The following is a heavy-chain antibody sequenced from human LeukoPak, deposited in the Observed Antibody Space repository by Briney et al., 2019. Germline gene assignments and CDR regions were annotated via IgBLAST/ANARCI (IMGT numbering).Heavy chain of an antibody. CDR1: GFTFSSYA. J-gene: IGHJ3*02. Sequence: GGSLRLSCAASGFTFSSYAMHWVRQAPGKGLEYVSAISSNGGSTYYANSVKGRFTISRDNSKNTLYLQMGSLRAEDMAVYYCARVDNNYGDYPGAFDIWGQGTMVTVSS. CDR3: ARVDNNYGDYPGAFDI. V-gene: IGHV3-64*01. D-gene: IGHD4-17*01. CDR2: ISSNGGST.